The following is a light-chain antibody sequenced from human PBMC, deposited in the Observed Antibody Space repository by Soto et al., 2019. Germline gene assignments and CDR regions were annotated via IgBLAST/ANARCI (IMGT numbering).Light chain of an antibody. J-gene: IGKJ5*01. CDR3: QQYGTSEII. CDR1: QTLGNSF. Sequence: EMAVTQSPGTLSLSPGGRATLSCRGSQTLGNSFIAWYQHKPGQAPRLLVYDTSTRATGIPDRYSGSGSGTDFTLTISRLEPEDFAVFFCQQYGTSEIIFGQGTRLEIK. V-gene: IGKV3-20*01. CDR2: DTS.